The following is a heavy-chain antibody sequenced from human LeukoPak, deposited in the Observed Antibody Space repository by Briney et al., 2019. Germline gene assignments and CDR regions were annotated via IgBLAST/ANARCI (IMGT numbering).Heavy chain of an antibody. CDR2: SSAYNGYT. CDR1: GYTFTSYD. CDR3: ARSSYCSSTSCFEYFPH. D-gene: IGHD2-2*01. Sequence: ASVKVSCKTSGYTFTSYDITWVRQAPGQGLEWMGWSSAYNGYTNYAQKLQGKVTMTTDTSTSTAYMELRSLRSDDTAVYYCARSSYCSSTSCFEYFPHWGQGTLVTVSS. J-gene: IGHJ1*01. V-gene: IGHV1-18*01.